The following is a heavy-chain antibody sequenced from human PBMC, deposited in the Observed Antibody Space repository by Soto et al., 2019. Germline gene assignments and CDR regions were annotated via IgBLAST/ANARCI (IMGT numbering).Heavy chain of an antibody. Sequence: GSLRLSCAVSGFTFSAYWMHWVRQVPGKGLTWVSRISDDGSTATYADSVKGRFVISRDNAKNSLYLEMNTLRVDDSGLYYCARGPRVSSTGAGAHWGRGTLVTVSS. CDR1: GFTFSAYW. CDR2: ISDDGSTA. CDR3: ARGPRVSSTGAGAH. D-gene: IGHD1-1*01. V-gene: IGHV3-74*01. J-gene: IGHJ4*02.